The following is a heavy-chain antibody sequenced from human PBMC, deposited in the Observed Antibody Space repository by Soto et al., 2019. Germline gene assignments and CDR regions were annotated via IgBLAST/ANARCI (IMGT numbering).Heavy chain of an antibody. D-gene: IGHD2-2*02. V-gene: IGHV1-3*05. CDR1: GYTFTSYA. CDR2: INAGNGNT. Sequence: QVQLVQSGAEEKKPGASVKVSCKASGYTFTSYAMHWVRQAPGQRLEWMGWINAGNGNTKYSQKFQGRVTITRDPSASTAYMELSSLRSEDTAVYYCASSYCISTSCYIYYGMDVWGQGTTVTVSS. CDR3: ASSYCISTSCYIYYGMDV. J-gene: IGHJ6*02.